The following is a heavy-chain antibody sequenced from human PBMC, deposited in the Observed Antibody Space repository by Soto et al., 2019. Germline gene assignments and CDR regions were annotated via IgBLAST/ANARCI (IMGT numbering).Heavy chain of an antibody. D-gene: IGHD1-1*01. CDR3: ARAWKLETGHDAFDI. Sequence: QVQLVQSGAEVKKPGSSVKVSCKASGGTFSRYTISWVRQAPGQGLEWMGRIIPILGVLNYAQKFQGRVTVTADASTSTAYMELTSLRSEDTAVYYCARAWKLETGHDAFDIWGQGTRVTVSS. CDR2: IIPILGVL. J-gene: IGHJ3*02. V-gene: IGHV1-69*02. CDR1: GGTFSRYT.